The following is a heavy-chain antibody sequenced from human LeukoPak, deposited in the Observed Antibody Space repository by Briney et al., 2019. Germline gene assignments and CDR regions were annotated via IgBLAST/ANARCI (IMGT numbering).Heavy chain of an antibody. V-gene: IGHV1-69*05. D-gene: IGHD2-15*01. CDR2: IIPIFGTA. CDR3: ASETSKLPLDY. CDR1: GGTFSSYA. J-gene: IGHJ4*02. Sequence: SVKVSCKASGGTFSSYAISWVRQAPGQGLEWMGGIIPIFGTANYAQKFQGRVTITTDESTSTAYMELSSLRSEDTAVYYYASETSKLPLDYWRSGTLVTVSS.